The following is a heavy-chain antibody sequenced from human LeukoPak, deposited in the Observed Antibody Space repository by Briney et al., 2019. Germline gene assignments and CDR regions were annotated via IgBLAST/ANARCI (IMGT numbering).Heavy chain of an antibody. J-gene: IGHJ6*03. V-gene: IGHV3-23*01. CDR3: ARDSVRGVTERYYYYYYMDV. CDR1: GFTFSSYA. D-gene: IGHD3-10*01. CDR2: ISGSGGST. Sequence: GGSLRLSCAASGFTFSSYAMSWVRQAPGKGLEWVSAISGSGGSTYYADSVKGRFTISRDNSKNTLYLQMNSLRAEDTAVYYCARDSVRGVTERYYYYYYMDVWGKGTTVTISS.